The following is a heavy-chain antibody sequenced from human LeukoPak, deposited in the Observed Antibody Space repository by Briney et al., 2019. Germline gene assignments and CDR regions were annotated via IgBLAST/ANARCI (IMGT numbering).Heavy chain of an antibody. CDR1: GLTFSSHA. Sequence: GGSLRLSCAASGLTFSSHAMGWVRQAPGKGLEWVSVISGSGDSTHYADSVKARFTISRDNSKNTLFLQMKSLRVEDTAVYYCARDRPNYYGSDGHYYRRNGDYWGQGTLVTVSS. CDR3: ARDRPNYYGSDGHYYRRNGDY. J-gene: IGHJ4*02. CDR2: ISGSGDST. V-gene: IGHV3-23*01. D-gene: IGHD3-10*01.